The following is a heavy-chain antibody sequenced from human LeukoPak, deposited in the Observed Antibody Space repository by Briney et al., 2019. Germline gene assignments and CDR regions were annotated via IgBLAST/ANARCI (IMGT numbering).Heavy chain of an antibody. V-gene: IGHV3-53*01. CDR2: IYSGGST. CDR1: GFTVSSNY. Sequence: PGGSLRLSCAASGFTVSSNYMSWVRQAPGKGLEWVSVIYSGGSTYYADSVKGRFTISRDNSENTLYLQMNSLRAEDTAVYYCARDSAPPTYYFDYWGQGTLVTVSS. J-gene: IGHJ4*02. CDR3: ARDSAPPTYYFDY.